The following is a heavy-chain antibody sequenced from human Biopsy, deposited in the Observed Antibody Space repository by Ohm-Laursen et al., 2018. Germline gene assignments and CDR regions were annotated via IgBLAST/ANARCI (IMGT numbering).Heavy chain of an antibody. CDR1: GGSFRGYY. Sequence: TLSLTWVVYGGSFRGYYWSWIRQPPGKGLEWIGEINHRGSTNYNQSLKSRVTISVNTSKNQFPLKLWSVTAADTAVYYCARAVDYYDPYYYYGLDVWGQGTTVTVSS. CDR3: ARAVDYYDPYYYYGLDV. D-gene: IGHD3-16*01. V-gene: IGHV4-34*01. J-gene: IGHJ6*02. CDR2: INHRGST.